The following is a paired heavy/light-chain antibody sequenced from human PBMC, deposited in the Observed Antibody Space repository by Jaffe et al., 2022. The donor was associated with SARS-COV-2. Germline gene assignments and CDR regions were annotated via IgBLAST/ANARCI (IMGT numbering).Heavy chain of an antibody. CDR1: EFAFSTYD. D-gene: IGHD3-10*01. J-gene: IGHJ4*02. CDR2: ITYSGAAT. Sequence: EVQLLESGGGLVQPGGSLRLSCAASEFAFSTYDMSWVRQPPGKGLEWVSTITYSGAATYSADSVKGRFTISRDNSKNTLYLQMNSLRAEDTAIYYCGTLTWSGEVHGWGQGTLVTVS. CDR3: GTLTWSGEVHG. V-gene: IGHV3-23*01.
Light chain of an antibody. Sequence: DIQMTQSPSTLSASVGDRVAITCRASQSISSWLAWYQQKPAKAPKLLIYKASSLQSGVPSRFSGSGSGTEFTLTISSLQPDDFATYYCQHYSSYSWTFGQGTEVGIK. CDR1: QSISSW. V-gene: IGKV1-5*03. CDR2: KAS. J-gene: IGKJ1*01. CDR3: QHYSSYSWT.